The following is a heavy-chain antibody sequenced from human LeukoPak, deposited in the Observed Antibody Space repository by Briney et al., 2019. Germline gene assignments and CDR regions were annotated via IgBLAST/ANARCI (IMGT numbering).Heavy chain of an antibody. D-gene: IGHD6-19*01. CDR2: IIPIFGTA. V-gene: IGHV1-69*13. CDR1: GGTFSSYA. Sequence: ASVKVSCKASGGTFSSYAIGWVRQAPGQGLEWMGGIIPIFGTANYAQKFQGRVTITADESTSTAYMELSSLRSEDTAVYYCARASDGYSSGWESYYYMDVWGKGTTVTVSS. CDR3: ARASDGYSSGWESYYYMDV. J-gene: IGHJ6*03.